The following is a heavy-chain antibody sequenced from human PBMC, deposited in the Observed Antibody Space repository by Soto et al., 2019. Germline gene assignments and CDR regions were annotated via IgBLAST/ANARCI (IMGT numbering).Heavy chain of an antibody. CDR2: ISGSGGST. Sequence: GGSLRLSCAASGFTFSSYTMTWVRQAPGKGLEWVSTISGSGGSTSFAYSVKGRCTVARDNSKSTLYLQMNSLRAYDTAVYYCAKERYGEETLPGLEDWGQGTPVTVSS. V-gene: IGHV3-23*01. CDR3: AKERYGEETLPGLED. CDR1: GFTFSSYT. J-gene: IGHJ4*02. D-gene: IGHD3-16*01.